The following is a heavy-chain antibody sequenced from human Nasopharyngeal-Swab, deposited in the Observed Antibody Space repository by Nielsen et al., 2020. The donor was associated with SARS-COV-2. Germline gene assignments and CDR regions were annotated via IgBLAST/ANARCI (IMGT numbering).Heavy chain of an antibody. CDR2: IKSKTDGGTA. V-gene: IGHV3-15*01. CDR3: RTELKWELTPINI. J-gene: IGHJ4*02. D-gene: IGHD1-26*01. CDR1: GFAFSNAW. Sequence: GESLKISCAASGFAFSNAWMSWVRQAPGKGLEWVGRIKSKTDGGTAEYAATVKGRFTMSIDDSKDTLYLQMDSLKIEDTAVYYCRTELKWELTPINIWGQGTLVTVSS.